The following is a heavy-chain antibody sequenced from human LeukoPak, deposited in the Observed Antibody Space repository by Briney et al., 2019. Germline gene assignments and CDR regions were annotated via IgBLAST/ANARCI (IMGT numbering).Heavy chain of an antibody. D-gene: IGHD3-10*01. J-gene: IGHJ5*02. V-gene: IGHV3-23*01. CDR3: AKGGVRGVIYNWFDP. CDR1: GFTFSSYA. CDR2: ISGSGGST. Sequence: GGSLRLSCAASGFTFSSYAMSWVRQAPAKGLEWVSAISGSGGSTYYADSVKGRFTISRDNSKNTLYLQMNSLRAEDTAVYYCAKGGVRGVIYNWFDPWGQGTLVTVSS.